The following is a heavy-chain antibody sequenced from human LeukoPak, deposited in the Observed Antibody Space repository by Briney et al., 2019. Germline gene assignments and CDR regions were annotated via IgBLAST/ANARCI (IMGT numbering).Heavy chain of an antibody. CDR1: GFTFSSYG. CDR3: ARDEAVGTGAGKQWLIIDY. V-gene: IGHV3-33*01. Sequence: GGSLRLSCAASGFTFSSYGMHWVRQAPGKGLEWVAVIWYDGSNKYYADSVKGRFTISRDNSKNTLYLQMNSLRAEDTAVYYCARDEAVGTGAGKQWLIIDYWGQGTLVTVSS. D-gene: IGHD6-19*01. CDR2: IWYDGSNK. J-gene: IGHJ4*02.